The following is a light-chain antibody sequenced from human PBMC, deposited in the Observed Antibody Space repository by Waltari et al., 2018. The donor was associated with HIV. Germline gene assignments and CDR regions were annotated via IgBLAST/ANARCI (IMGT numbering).Light chain of an antibody. CDR1: NLEIKS. Sequence: SYVLTQPPSVSVAPGKTAKLACEGDNLEIKSVHWYQQRPGQAPIQVIDDDSDRPSGIPERFSGSNSGNTATLSITRVEVGDEADYYCQVLDSSSDHWVFGGGTKLTVL. CDR2: DDS. V-gene: IGLV3-21*04. J-gene: IGLJ3*02. CDR3: QVLDSSSDHWV.